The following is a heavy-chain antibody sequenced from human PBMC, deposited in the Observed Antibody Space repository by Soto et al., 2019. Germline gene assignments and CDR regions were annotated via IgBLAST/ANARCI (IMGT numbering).Heavy chain of an antibody. CDR3: ARDRLRYSYGSGGMDV. D-gene: IGHD5-18*01. J-gene: IGHJ6*02. CDR1: GFTFSSYA. V-gene: IGHV3-30-3*01. Sequence: ESGGGVVQPGRSLRLSCAASGFTFSSYAMHWVRQAPGKGLEWVAVISYDGSNKYYADSVKGRFTISRDNSKNTLYLQMNSLRAEDTAVYYCARDRLRYSYGSGGMDVWGQGTTVTVSS. CDR2: ISYDGSNK.